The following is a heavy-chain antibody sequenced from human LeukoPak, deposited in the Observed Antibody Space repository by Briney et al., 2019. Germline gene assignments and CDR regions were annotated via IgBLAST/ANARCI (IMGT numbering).Heavy chain of an antibody. Sequence: GGSLRLSCAASGFTFSSYGMHWVRQAPGKGLEWVAVISYDGSNKYYADSVKGRFTISRDNSKNTLYLQMNSLRAEDTAVYYCAKANCGDWRFDYWGQGTLVTVSS. J-gene: IGHJ4*02. V-gene: IGHV3-30*18. CDR3: AKANCGDWRFDY. D-gene: IGHD4-17*01. CDR1: GFTFSSYG. CDR2: ISYDGSNK.